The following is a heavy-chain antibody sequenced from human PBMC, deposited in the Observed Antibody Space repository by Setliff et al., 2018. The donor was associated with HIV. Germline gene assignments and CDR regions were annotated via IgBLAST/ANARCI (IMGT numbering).Heavy chain of an antibody. D-gene: IGHD6-13*01. CDR2: SIPILGIG. J-gene: IGHJ4*02. Sequence: WASVKVSCKASGGTFSSYTINWVRQAPGQGLEWMGRSIPILGIGNDEQAQKFKGRVTFTADKSTSTVYMELSSLRSEDTAIYYCATMSRSSRNWAIFDYWGQGVLVTVSS. CDR1: GGTFSSYT. CDR3: ATMSRSSRNWAIFDY. V-gene: IGHV1-69*02.